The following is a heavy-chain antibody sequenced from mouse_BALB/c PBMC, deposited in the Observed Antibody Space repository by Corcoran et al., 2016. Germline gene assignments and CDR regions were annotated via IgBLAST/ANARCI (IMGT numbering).Heavy chain of an antibody. D-gene: IGHD6-1*01. CDR2: IDPENGNT. J-gene: IGHJ2*01. Sequence: EVQLQRSGAELVRPGALVKLSSKASGFNITEYYMHWVKQRPEQGLGWIGWIDPENGNTKYDPKFQGKASITADTSSNTAYLQLISLTAEDTAVYYCASAVCGQRNFDYWGQGTTLTVSS. CDR3: ASAVCGQRNFDY. V-gene: IGHV14-1*02. CDR1: GFNITEYY.